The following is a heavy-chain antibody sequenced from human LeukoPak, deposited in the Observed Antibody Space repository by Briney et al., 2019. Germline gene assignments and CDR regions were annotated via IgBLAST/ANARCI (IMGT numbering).Heavy chain of an antibody. J-gene: IGHJ6*04. D-gene: IGHD4-17*01. CDR2: IISNGGST. CDR3: VKNIDYDYYYYGMDV. CDR1: GFTFSSYA. V-gene: IGHV3-64D*06. Sequence: PGGSLRLSCAASGFTFSSYAMHWVRQAPGKGLEYVSAIISNGGSTYYADSVKGRFTISRDNSKNTLYLQMSSLRAEDTAVYYCVKNIDYDYYYYGMDVWGKGTTVTVSS.